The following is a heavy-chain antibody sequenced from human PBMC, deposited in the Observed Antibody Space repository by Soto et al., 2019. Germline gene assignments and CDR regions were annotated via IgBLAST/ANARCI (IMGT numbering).Heavy chain of an antibody. D-gene: IGHD3-16*02. CDR2: ISHDGTT. V-gene: IGHV4-38-2*02. CDR3: ARVPYLYARWIYRPRWFDP. CDR1: GYSISRGYY. J-gene: IGHJ5*02. Sequence: PSATLSLTCSVSGYSISRGYYWGWIRQPPGKGLQWIGTISHDGTTHSNPSLNGRVSISVSTSQNCFCLTLRSVTAADTAVYYCARVPYLYARWIYRPRWFDPWGQGTLVPVSS.